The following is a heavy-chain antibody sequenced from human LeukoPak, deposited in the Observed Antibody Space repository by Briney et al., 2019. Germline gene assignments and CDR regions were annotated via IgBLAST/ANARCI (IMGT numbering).Heavy chain of an antibody. V-gene: IGHV1-18*01. CDR3: ARGGTAAGTFDY. CDR2: ISVYNGNI. CDR1: GYTFNTYG. D-gene: IGHD6-13*01. J-gene: IGHJ4*02. Sequence: GASVKVSCKASGYTFNTYGISWVRQAPGQGLEWMGWISVYNGNINYAQKFQGRVTMTTDTSTTTAYMEPRSLTSDDTAVYYCARGGTAAGTFDYWGQGTLVTVSS.